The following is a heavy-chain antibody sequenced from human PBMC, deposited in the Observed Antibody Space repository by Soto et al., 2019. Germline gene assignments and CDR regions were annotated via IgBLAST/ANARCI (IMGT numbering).Heavy chain of an antibody. V-gene: IGHV5-51*01. CDR3: ASLLLFYVHVWGSYRPGACDI. J-gene: IGHJ3*02. D-gene: IGHD3-16*02. CDR1: GFSFATYW. Sequence: GESLKISCTGSGFSFATYWIGWVRQMPGKGLEWMGIIYPGGSETRYSPSFQGQVTISADKSISTAYMQWSSLKASDTAMYYCASLLLFYVHVWGSYRPGACDIWGQGTMVTVSS. CDR2: IYPGGSET.